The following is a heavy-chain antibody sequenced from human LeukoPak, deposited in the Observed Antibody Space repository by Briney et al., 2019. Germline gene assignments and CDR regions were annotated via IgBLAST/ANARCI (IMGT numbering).Heavy chain of an antibody. Sequence: GGSLRLSCAASGFTFTSYSMNWVRQAPGKGLEWVSYISSSGSTIYYADSVKGRFTISRDNAKNSLYLQMNTLRAEDTAVYYCAELGITMIGGVWGKGTTVTISS. CDR1: GFTFTSYS. D-gene: IGHD3-10*02. CDR3: AELGITMIGGV. J-gene: IGHJ6*04. CDR2: ISSSGSTI. V-gene: IGHV3-48*04.